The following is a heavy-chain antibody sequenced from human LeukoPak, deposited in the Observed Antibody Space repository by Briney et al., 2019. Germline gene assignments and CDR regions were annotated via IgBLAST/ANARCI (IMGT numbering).Heavy chain of an antibody. Sequence: SRGSLRLSWAASGFTVSSYAMHWVRQAPGEGLEYVSAISSNGGSTYYTNSVKSIFTISRDNSKNTLYLQMGSLRAEDMALYCCARGGSYCPHWFDPWGQGTLVTVSS. D-gene: IGHD1-26*01. V-gene: IGHV3-64*01. CDR2: ISSNGGST. CDR3: ARGGSYCPHWFDP. J-gene: IGHJ5*02. CDR1: GFTVSSYA.